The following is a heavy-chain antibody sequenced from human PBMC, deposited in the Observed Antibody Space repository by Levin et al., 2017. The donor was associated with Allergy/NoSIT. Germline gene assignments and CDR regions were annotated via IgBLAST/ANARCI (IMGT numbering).Heavy chain of an antibody. V-gene: IGHV3-15*01. D-gene: IGHD5-12*01. CDR3: TTEQWLNYP. Sequence: GGSLRLSCAASGFTLNNAWMSWVRQAPGKGLEWVAQIKSKTDGETTDYAAHVKGRFTISRDESKNTVYLQMNSLKTEDTALYYCTTEQWLNYPWGQGPPVTV. CDR2: IKSKTDGETT. CDR1: GFTLNNAW. J-gene: IGHJ5*02.